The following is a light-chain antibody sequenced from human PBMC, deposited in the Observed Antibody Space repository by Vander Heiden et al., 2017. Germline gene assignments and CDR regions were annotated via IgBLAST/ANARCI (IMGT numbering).Light chain of an antibody. CDR1: QGISSA. J-gene: IGKJ4*01. V-gene: IGKV1D-13*01. Sequence: AIQLTQSPSSLSAFVGDRVTITCRASQGISSALAWYQQKPGKAPKLLIYDASSLESGVPSRFSGSGSGTDFTLTISSLQPEDFATYYCQQFNNYPQVTFGGGTKVEIK. CDR2: DAS. CDR3: QQFNNYPQVT.